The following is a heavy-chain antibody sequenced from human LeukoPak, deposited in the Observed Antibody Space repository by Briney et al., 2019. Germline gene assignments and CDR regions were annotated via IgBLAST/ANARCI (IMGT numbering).Heavy chain of an antibody. V-gene: IGHV3-23*01. CDR2: IGGSGSST. J-gene: IGHJ4*02. D-gene: IGHD3-22*01. CDR1: GFTFSNYA. CDR3: AKRSSDYYWGFDY. Sequence: GGSLRLSCAASGFTFSNYAMNWVRQAPGKGLEWVSTIGGSGSSTYYADSVKGRFTISRDNSKNTLYLQMNSLRMDDTVVYYCAKRSSDYYWGFDYWGQGTLVTVSS.